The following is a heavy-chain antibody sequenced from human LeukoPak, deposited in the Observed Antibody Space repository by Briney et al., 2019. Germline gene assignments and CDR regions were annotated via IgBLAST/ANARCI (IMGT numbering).Heavy chain of an antibody. CDR3: ARGRIAARPGYYYYYMDV. Sequence: SETLSLTCTVSGGSISSYYWSWIRQPPGKGLEWIGYIYDSVSTNYNPSLKSRVTISVDTPKNQFSLKLSSVTAADTAVYYCARGRIAARPGYYYYYMDVWGKGTTVTVSS. V-gene: IGHV4-59*01. CDR1: GGSISSYY. D-gene: IGHD6-6*01. J-gene: IGHJ6*03. CDR2: IYDSVST.